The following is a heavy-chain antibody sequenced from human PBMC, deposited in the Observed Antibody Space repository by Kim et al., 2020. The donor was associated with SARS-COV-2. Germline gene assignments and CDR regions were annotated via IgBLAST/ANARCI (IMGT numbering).Heavy chain of an antibody. J-gene: IGHJ4*02. V-gene: IGHV3-64*01. CDR3: VRGGYYYGSESSYRYFDS. D-gene: IGHD3-10*01. CDR2: ISSNGVST. CDR1: GFVFSHYA. Sequence: GGSLRLSCAASGFVFSHYAVHWVRQAPGKGLDYVSAISSNGVSTYYANSVKGRFTISRDDSKDTIYLEMNGLGTEDMALYYCVRGGYYYGSESSYRYFDSWGQGNPVTVSS.